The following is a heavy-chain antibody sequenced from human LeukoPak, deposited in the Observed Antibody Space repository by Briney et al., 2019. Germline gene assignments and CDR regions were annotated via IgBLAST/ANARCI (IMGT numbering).Heavy chain of an antibody. V-gene: IGHV3-21*01. CDR2: ISSSSSHI. CDR3: ARGENNYGYYYFDY. D-gene: IGHD5-18*01. J-gene: IGHJ4*02. CDR1: GFTFSSYS. Sequence: PGGSLRLSCAASGFTFSSYSMNWVRQAPGKGLEWVSSISSSSSHIYYADSVKGRFTISRDNAKNSLYLQMNSLRAEDTAVYYCARGENNYGYYYFDYWGQGTLVTVSS.